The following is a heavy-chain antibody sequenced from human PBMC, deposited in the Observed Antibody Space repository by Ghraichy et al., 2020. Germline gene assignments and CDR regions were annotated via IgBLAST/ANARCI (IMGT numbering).Heavy chain of an antibody. D-gene: IGHD3-22*01. CDR2: IYYSGST. Sequence: EALNISCTVSGGSISSYYWSWIRQPPGKGLEWIGYIYYSGSTNYNPSLKSRVTISVDTSKNQFSLKLSSVTAADTAVYYCARGRDNYYDSSGYPDLYNWFYPWGQGTLVTVSS. J-gene: IGHJ5*02. V-gene: IGHV4-59*01. CDR3: ARGRDNYYDSSGYPDLYNWFYP. CDR1: GGSISSYY.